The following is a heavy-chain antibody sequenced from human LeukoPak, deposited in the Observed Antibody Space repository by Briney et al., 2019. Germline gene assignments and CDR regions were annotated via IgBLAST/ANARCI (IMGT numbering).Heavy chain of an antibody. CDR3: ASVNSSGYQFGY. D-gene: IGHD3-22*01. V-gene: IGHV4-30-4*01. Sequence: PSQTLSLTCTVSGGSISSGDYYWSWIRQPPGKGLEWIGYIYYSGSTYYNPSLKSRVTISVDTSKNQFSLKLSSVTAADTAVYYCASVNSSGYQFGYWGQGTLVTVSS. CDR2: IYYSGST. J-gene: IGHJ4*02. CDR1: GGSISSGDYY.